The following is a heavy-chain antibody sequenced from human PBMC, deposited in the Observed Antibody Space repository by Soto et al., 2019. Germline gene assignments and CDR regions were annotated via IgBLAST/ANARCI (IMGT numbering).Heavy chain of an antibody. V-gene: IGHV1-69*13. CDR1: GYTFTSYG. CDR3: ARLTSPYYYDSSGYYYDY. D-gene: IGHD3-22*01. Sequence: SVKVSCKASGYTFTSYGISWVRQAPGQGLEWMGGIIPIFGTANYAQKFQGRVTITADESTSTAYMELSSLRSEDTAVYYCARLTSPYYYDSSGYYYDYWGQGTLVTVSS. J-gene: IGHJ4*02. CDR2: IIPIFGTA.